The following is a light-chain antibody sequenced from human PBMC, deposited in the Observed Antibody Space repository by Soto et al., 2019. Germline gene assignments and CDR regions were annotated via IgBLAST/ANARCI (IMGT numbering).Light chain of an antibody. CDR3: QQYGSSGT. CDR2: GAS. J-gene: IGKJ1*01. Sequence: EIVLTQSPGTLSLSPGERATLSCRASQSVSSSYLAWYQQKPGQAPRLLIYGASSRATVIPDRFSGSGSGTDSTVTISRLEPEDFAVYYCQQYGSSGTFGQGTKVDIK. CDR1: QSVSSSY. V-gene: IGKV3-20*01.